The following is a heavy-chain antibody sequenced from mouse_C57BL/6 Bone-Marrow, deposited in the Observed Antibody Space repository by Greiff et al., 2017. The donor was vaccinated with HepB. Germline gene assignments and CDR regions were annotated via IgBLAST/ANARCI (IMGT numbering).Heavy chain of an antibody. CDR2: IDPSDSET. V-gene: IGHV1-52*01. Sequence: QVQLQQPGAELVRPGSSVKLSCKASGYTFTSYWMHWVKQSPIQRLEWIGNIDPSDSETHYNQKFKDKATLTVDKSSSTAYMQLSSLTSEDSAVYYCARSYDYGSSYVAWFAYWGQGTLVTVSA. CDR3: ARSYDYGSSYVAWFAY. J-gene: IGHJ3*01. CDR1: GYTFTSYW. D-gene: IGHD1-1*01.